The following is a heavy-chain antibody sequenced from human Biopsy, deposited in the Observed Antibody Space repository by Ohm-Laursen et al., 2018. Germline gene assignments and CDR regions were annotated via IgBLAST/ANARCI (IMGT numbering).Heavy chain of an antibody. D-gene: IGHD3-10*01. J-gene: IGHJ6*02. CDR2: IIPILGTV. CDR1: GDTFTTSA. Sequence: ASVKVSCKASGDTFTTSAISWVRQVPGQGLDWMGRIIPILGTVDYGQNFQGRVTIRADTSTTFLELTSLRYDDTAVYYCASGDIGGIGLDVWGLGTTATVSS. CDR3: ASGDIGGIGLDV. V-gene: IGHV1-69*04.